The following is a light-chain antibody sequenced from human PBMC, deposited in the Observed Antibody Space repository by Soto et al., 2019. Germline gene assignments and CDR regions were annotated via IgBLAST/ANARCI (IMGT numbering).Light chain of an antibody. Sequence: MVMTKSPATLSVTPGERATLSCRASQSVSSNLSWYQQKPGQAPRLLIYGASTRATGIPARFSGSGSGTEFILTISSLQSEDFATYYCQQSYSTSYTCGQGPRWIS. CDR3: QQSYSTSYT. J-gene: IGKJ2*01. CDR1: QSVSSN. V-gene: IGKV3-15*01. CDR2: GAS.